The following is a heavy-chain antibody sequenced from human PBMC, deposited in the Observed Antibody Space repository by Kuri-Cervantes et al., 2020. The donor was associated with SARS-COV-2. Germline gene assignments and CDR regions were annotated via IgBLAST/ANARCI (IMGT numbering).Heavy chain of an antibody. D-gene: IGHD2-15*01. CDR1: GGSISSGGYS. CDR3: ARDGSGGDADY. J-gene: IGHJ4*02. Sequence: SETLSLTCAVSGGSISSGGYSWSWIRQPPGKGLEWIGYIYHSGSTYYNPSLRSRVTISVDRPKNQFSLKLSSVTAADTAVYYCARDGSGGDADYWGQGTLVTVSS. V-gene: IGHV4-30-2*01. CDR2: IYHSGST.